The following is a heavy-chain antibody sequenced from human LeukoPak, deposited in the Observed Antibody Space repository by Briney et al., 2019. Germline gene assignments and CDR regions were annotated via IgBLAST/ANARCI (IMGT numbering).Heavy chain of an antibody. V-gene: IGHV3-33*01. D-gene: IGHD3-22*01. CDR2: IWYDGSNK. CDR1: GFTFSSYG. Sequence: GGSLRLSCAASGFTFSSYGMPWVRQAPGKGVEWVAVIWYDGSNKYYADSVKGRFTISRDNSKNTLYLQMNSLRAEDTAVYYCARDLYYYDSSGSSPFDYWGQGTLVTVSS. CDR3: ARDLYYYDSSGSSPFDY. J-gene: IGHJ4*02.